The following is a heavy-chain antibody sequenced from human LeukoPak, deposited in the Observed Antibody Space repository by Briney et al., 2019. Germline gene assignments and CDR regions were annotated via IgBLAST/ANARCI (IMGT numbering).Heavy chain of an antibody. Sequence: GGSLRLSCAASGFTFSNSAMNWVRQAPGKGLEWVSSINDVGSHIYYADSVRGRFTISRDNAKNSLYLQMNSLRAEDTAVYYCARVSFQYYYDYWGQGTLVTVSS. CDR3: ARVSFQYYYDY. V-gene: IGHV3-21*01. J-gene: IGHJ4*02. D-gene: IGHD3-16*02. CDR1: GFTFSNSA. CDR2: INDVGSHI.